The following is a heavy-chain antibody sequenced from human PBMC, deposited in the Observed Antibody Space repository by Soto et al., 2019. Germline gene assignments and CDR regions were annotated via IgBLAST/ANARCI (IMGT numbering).Heavy chain of an antibody. CDR3: ARALRYFDWPNFDY. J-gene: IGHJ4*02. V-gene: IGHV4-31*03. CDR2: IYYSGST. D-gene: IGHD3-9*01. CDR1: GGSISSGGYY. Sequence: SETLSLTRTVSGGSISSGGYYWSWIRQHPGKGLEWIGYIYYSGSTYYNPSLKSRVTISVDTSKNQFSLKLSSVTAADTAVYYCARALRYFDWPNFDYWGQGTLVTVSS.